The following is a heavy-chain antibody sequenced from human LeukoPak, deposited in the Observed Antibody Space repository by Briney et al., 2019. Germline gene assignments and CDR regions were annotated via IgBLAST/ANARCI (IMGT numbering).Heavy chain of an antibody. CDR1: AGSVSSSSSY. Sequence: SETLSLTCTVSAGSVSSSSSYWGWIRQPPGKGLEWIGSIYYSGSTYYNPSLKSRVTISVDTSKNQFSLKLSSVTAADTAVYYCARHNGGYNYDAFDIWGQGTMVTVPS. CDR2: IYYSGST. CDR3: ARHNGGYNYDAFDI. J-gene: IGHJ3*02. V-gene: IGHV4-39*01. D-gene: IGHD5-24*01.